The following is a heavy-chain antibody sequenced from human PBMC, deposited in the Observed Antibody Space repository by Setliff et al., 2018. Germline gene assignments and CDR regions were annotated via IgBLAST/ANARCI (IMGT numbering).Heavy chain of an antibody. Sequence: SETLSLTCSVYGESFSNNYWSWIRQPPGKGLEWIGESNHSGSTSYNPSLKSRLTMSVDTSKNQFSLKLRSVTAADTAVYYCARGRMRGSCSGPSCTYDPFDIWGQGTPVTVSS. V-gene: IGHV4-34*01. CDR3: ARGRMRGSCSGPSCTYDPFDI. CDR2: SNHSGST. D-gene: IGHD2-2*01. CDR1: GESFSNNY. J-gene: IGHJ3*02.